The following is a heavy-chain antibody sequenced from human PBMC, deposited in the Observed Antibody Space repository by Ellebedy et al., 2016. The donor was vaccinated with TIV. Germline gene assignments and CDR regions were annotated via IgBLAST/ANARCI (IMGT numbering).Heavy chain of an antibody. D-gene: IGHD3-22*01. CDR2: IYSGGST. J-gene: IGHJ3*02. CDR3: ARDHHSYYYDSSGRLPDAFDI. Sequence: GGSLRLSXTASGFTFGDYAMSWFRQAPGKGLEWVSVIYSGGSTYYADSVKGRFTISRDNSKNTLYLQMNSLRAEDTAVYYCARDHHSYYYDSSGRLPDAFDIWGQGTMVTVSS. CDR1: GFTFGDYA. V-gene: IGHV3-66*02.